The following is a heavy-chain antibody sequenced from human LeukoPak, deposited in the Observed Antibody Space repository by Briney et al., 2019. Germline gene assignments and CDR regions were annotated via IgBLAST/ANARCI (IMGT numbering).Heavy chain of an antibody. J-gene: IGHJ3*02. Sequence: ASVKVSCKASGYTFTSYGIGWVRQAPGQGLECMGWISAYSGNTNYAQKLQGRVTMTTDTSTSTAYMELRSLRSDDTAVYYCARVSSLGDSTCDAFDIWGQGTMVTVSS. CDR2: ISAYSGNT. V-gene: IGHV1-18*01. D-gene: IGHD4-17*01. CDR1: GYTFTSYG. CDR3: ARVSSLGDSTCDAFDI.